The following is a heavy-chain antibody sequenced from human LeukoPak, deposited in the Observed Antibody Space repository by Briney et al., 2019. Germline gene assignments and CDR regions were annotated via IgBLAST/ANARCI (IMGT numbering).Heavy chain of an antibody. V-gene: IGHV3-7*01. Sequence: GGSLRLSCAASGFNISDFWMTWVRQAPGKGLEWVANIKEDGTEKHFVDSVKGRFTISRDNAKNSLYLQMNSLRAEDTAVYYCARDRAVAGLLDYWGQGTLVTVSS. CDR1: GFNISDFW. D-gene: IGHD6-19*01. CDR2: IKEDGTEK. J-gene: IGHJ4*02. CDR3: ARDRAVAGLLDY.